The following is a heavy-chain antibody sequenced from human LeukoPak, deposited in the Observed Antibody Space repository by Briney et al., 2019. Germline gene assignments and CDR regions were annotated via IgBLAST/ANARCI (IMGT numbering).Heavy chain of an antibody. J-gene: IGHJ4*02. CDR3: ARDPGLWSSLYYFDY. CDR1: GSTFSTYS. CDR2: IRSSGSTM. V-gene: IGHV3-48*01. D-gene: IGHD3-3*01. Sequence: GGSLRLSCAASGSTFSTYSMNWVRQAPGEGLEWLAYIRSSGSTMYYTDSVKGRFTISRDNATNSMYMQMNSLRVEETAVYYCARDPGLWSSLYYFDYWGQGTLVTVSS.